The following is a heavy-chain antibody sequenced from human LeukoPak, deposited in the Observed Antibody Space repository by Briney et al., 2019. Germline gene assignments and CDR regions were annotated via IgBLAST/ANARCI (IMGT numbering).Heavy chain of an antibody. CDR3: ARHVLRYYYGSGSYYSLLFDY. V-gene: IGHV3-48*01. Sequence: GGSLRLSCPVSGFTFSSYSMSWVRQAPGKGLEWISYISSTGSTIYYADSVKGRFTISRDNAKNSLYLQMNSLRSEDTAVYYCARHVLRYYYGSGSYYSLLFDYWGQGTLVTVSS. J-gene: IGHJ4*02. CDR1: GFTFSSYS. CDR2: ISSTGSTI. D-gene: IGHD3-10*01.